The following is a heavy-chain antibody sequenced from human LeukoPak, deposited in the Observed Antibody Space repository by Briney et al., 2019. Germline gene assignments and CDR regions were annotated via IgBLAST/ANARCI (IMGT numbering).Heavy chain of an antibody. Sequence: AGGSLRLSCAASGFSFSTYGMHWVRQAPGKGLEWVAAAQGDGRLQYYADSVKGRFTISKDISKSTLYVQMNSLRAEDTAVYYCATGGGFYYGHWGQGTLVTASS. V-gene: IGHV3-30*02. CDR2: AQGDGRLQ. D-gene: IGHD3-22*01. J-gene: IGHJ4*02. CDR1: GFSFSTYG. CDR3: ATGGGFYYGH.